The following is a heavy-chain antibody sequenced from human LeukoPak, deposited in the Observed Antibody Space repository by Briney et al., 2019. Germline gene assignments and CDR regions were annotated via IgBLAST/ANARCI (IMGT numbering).Heavy chain of an antibody. CDR2: ISGSGGST. V-gene: IGHV3-23*01. CDR3: AKSQDGGRLFHFDY. D-gene: IGHD1-26*01. Sequence: PGGSLRLSCAASGFTFSSYAMSWVRPAPGKGLEWVSVISGSGGSTYSADSVKGRFTISRDNSKNTLYLQMNSLRAEDTAVYFCAKSQDGGRLFHFDYWGQGTLVTVSS. J-gene: IGHJ4*02. CDR1: GFTFSSYA.